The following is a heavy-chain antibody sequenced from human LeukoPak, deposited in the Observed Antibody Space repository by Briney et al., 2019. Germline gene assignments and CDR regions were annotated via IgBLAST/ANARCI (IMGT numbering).Heavy chain of an antibody. CDR2: IYYSGST. J-gene: IGHJ6*03. Sequence: PSETLSLTCIVSGVSGDSISSSSYYWGWIRQPPGKGLEYIGNIYYSGSTYYSPSLKSRVTISVDTSKNQFSLKLSSVTAADTAVYYCARRRYSYGSGYYYYMDVWGKGTTVTVSS. D-gene: IGHD5-18*01. CDR3: ARRRYSYGSGYYYYMDV. V-gene: IGHV4-39*01. CDR1: GVSGDSISSSSYY.